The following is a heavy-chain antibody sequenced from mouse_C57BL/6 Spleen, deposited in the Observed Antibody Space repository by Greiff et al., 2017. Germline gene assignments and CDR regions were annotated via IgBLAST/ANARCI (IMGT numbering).Heavy chain of an antibody. Sequence: QVQLKQPGAELVKPGASVKLSCKASGYTFTSYWMHWVKQRPGQGLEWIGMIHPNSGSTNYNEKFKSKATLTVDKSSSTDYMQLSSLTSEDSAVYYCARGGWYYGYDYYCDYWGQGTTLTVSS. J-gene: IGHJ2*01. CDR1: GYTFTSYW. V-gene: IGHV1-64*01. CDR3: ARGGWYYGYDYYCDY. CDR2: IHPNSGST. D-gene: IGHD2-2*01.